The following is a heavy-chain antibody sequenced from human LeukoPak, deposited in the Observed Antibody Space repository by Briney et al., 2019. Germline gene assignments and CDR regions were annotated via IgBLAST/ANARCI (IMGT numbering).Heavy chain of an antibody. V-gene: IGHV3-73*01. D-gene: IGHD3-22*01. CDR3: TRRVDSSGYYGIDY. J-gene: IGHJ4*02. Sequence: GGSLRLPCAASGFTFSGSAMHWVRQASGKGLEWVGRIRSKANSYATAYAASVKGRFTISRDDSKNTAYLQMNSLKTEGTAVYYCTRRVDSSGYYGIDYWGQGTLVTVSS. CDR2: IRSKANSYAT. CDR1: GFTFSGSA.